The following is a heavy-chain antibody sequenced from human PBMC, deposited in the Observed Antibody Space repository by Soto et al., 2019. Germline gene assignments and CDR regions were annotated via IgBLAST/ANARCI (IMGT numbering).Heavy chain of an antibody. CDR1: GFTFNTYA. V-gene: IGHV3-23*01. Sequence: EVQLLESGGDLGQPGGSLRLSCVVSGFTFNTYAVSWVRQAPGKGLEWVSLISGDGGSTYYGDSVKGRFTISRDNSKNTVYLQMNSLRAEDTAVYYCAKDEYYDSGTYSYSGMDVWGQGTTVTVSS. D-gene: IGHD3-16*01. J-gene: IGHJ6*02. CDR2: ISGDGGST. CDR3: AKDEYYDSGTYSYSGMDV.